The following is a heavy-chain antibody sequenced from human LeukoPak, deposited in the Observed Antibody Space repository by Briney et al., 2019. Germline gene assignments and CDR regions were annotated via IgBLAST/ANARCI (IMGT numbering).Heavy chain of an antibody. V-gene: IGHV3-11*01. J-gene: IGHJ4*02. CDR1: GFIFSDYY. CDR2: ISSSGTPK. D-gene: IGHD1-1*01. Sequence: GGPLRLSCGASGFIFSDYYMSWIRQAPGKGLEWISYISSSGTPKYYADSVKGRFTISRDNAKKSLFLQMNSLRDEDAAVYYCVRDDGHHWFDFWGQGTLVTVSS. CDR3: VRDDGHHWFDF.